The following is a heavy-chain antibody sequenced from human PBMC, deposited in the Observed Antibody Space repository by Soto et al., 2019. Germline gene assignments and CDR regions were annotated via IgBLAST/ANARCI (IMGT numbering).Heavy chain of an antibody. J-gene: IGHJ6*02. V-gene: IGHV1-8*01. CDR1: GYTFTSYD. D-gene: IGHD6-25*01. CDR3: QRGMRTRLMDV. CDR2: MNPNSGNT. Sequence: QVQLVQSGAEVKKPGASVKVSCKASGYTFTSYDINWVRQATGQGLEWMGWMNPNSGNTGYAQKFQGRVTMTRNTSITTAYMALSSLRSQHSSVYYCQRGMRTRLMDVWGQGTTVTVSS.